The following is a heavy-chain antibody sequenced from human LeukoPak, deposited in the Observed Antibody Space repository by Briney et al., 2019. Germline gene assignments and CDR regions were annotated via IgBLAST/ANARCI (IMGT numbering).Heavy chain of an antibody. Sequence: GASVKVSCKASGGTFSSYDISWVRQAPGQGLEWMGGIIPIFGTANYAQKFQGRVTITADESTSTAYMELSSLRSEDTAVYYCANRRRASRGYGMDVWGQGITVTVPS. D-gene: IGHD1-1*01. CDR2: IIPIFGTA. CDR1: GGTFSSYD. J-gene: IGHJ6*02. V-gene: IGHV1-69*13. CDR3: ANRRRASRGYGMDV.